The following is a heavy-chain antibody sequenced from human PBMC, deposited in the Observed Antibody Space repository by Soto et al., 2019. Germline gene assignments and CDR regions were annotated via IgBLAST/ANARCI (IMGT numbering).Heavy chain of an antibody. V-gene: IGHV4-38-2*02. D-gene: IGHD2-15*01. CDR3: AREGGTYXSGGSCYSDYYYYAMDV. J-gene: IGHJ6*02. CDR2: IYHSGNT. CDR1: GYSITSGYY. Sequence: SETLSLTCAVSGYSITSGYYWGWIRQPPGKGLEWIGSIYHSGNTYYNPSLKSRVTISVDTSKNQFSLRLSSVTAADTAVYYCAREGGTYXSGGSCYSDYYYYAMDVWGQGTTVTVSS.